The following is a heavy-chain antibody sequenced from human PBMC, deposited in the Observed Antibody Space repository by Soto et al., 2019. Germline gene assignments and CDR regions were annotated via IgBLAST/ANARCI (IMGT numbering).Heavy chain of an antibody. J-gene: IGHJ4*02. CDR1: GYSFMKYG. Sequence: QVQLVQSGPEMKKPGASAKISCKGFGYSFMKYGINWVRQAPGQGLEWVGWISPYSGYTHSAQKFHGRLTLTTDTAASTAYMELRILRSADTALYYCAREASVLIPAAQPSRFDSWGQGTLVTVSS. V-gene: IGHV1-18*01. CDR3: AREASVLIPAAQPSRFDS. CDR2: ISPYSGYT. D-gene: IGHD2-2*01.